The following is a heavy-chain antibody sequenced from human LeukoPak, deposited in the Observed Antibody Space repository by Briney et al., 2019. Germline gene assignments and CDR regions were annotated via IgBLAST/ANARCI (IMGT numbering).Heavy chain of an antibody. J-gene: IGHJ4*02. CDR3: VIAAAGPNDY. V-gene: IGHV3-15*01. CDR2: IKSITDGGTT. D-gene: IGHD6-13*01. CDR1: GFTFSNAW. Sequence: GGSLRLSCAASGFTFSNAWMSWVRQAPGKGLEWVGRIKSITDGGTTDYAAPVKGRFTISRDDSKNTLYLQMNSLKTEDTAVYYCVIAAAGPNDYWGQGTLVTVSS.